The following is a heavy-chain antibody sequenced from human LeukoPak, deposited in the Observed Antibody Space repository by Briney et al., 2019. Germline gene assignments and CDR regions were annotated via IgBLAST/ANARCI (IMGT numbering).Heavy chain of an antibody. J-gene: IGHJ3*02. CDR3: AGDAVVADDAFDI. CDR2: TYYSGST. D-gene: IGHD2-15*01. V-gene: IGHV4-31*03. Sequence: SQTLSLTCTVSGGSISSGGYYWSWIRQHPGKGLEWIGYTYYSGSTYYNPSLKNRVTISVDTSKKQFSLKLSSVTAADTAVYYCAGDAVVADDAFDIWGQGTMVTVSS. CDR1: GGSISSGGYY.